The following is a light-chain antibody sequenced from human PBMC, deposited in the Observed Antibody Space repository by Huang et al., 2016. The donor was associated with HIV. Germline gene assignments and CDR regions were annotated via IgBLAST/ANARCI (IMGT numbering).Light chain of an antibody. Sequence: EVVMTQSPATLSVSPGERATLPCRPSPSVGNNLAWYQQKPGQPPRLLIYDTSTRVTGIPARFRGSGSATEFTLTISSLQSEDFAVYYCQQYNAGGTFGPGTKLEI. V-gene: IGKV3-15*01. CDR1: PSVGNN. CDR3: QQYNAGGT. J-gene: IGKJ2*01. CDR2: DTS.